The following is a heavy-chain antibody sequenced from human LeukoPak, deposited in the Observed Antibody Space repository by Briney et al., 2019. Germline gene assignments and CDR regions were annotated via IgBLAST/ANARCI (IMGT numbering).Heavy chain of an antibody. CDR2: IIPIFGTA. D-gene: IGHD3-10*01. Sequence: GASVKLSCKASGGTFSSYAISWVRQAPGQGLEWMGGIIPIFGTANYAQKFQGRVTITTDESTSTAYMELSSLRSEDTAVYYCATNYGSGSYYNYYYYYMDVWGKGTTVTVSS. V-gene: IGHV1-69*05. CDR3: ATNYGSGSYYNYYYYYMDV. J-gene: IGHJ6*03. CDR1: GGTFSSYA.